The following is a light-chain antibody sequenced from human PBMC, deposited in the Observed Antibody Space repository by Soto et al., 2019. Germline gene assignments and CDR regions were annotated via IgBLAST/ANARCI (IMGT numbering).Light chain of an antibody. V-gene: IGKV1-5*03. J-gene: IGKJ4*01. Sequence: IQMTQSPSTLSASVGDRVTITCRASQKINTWVAWYQQRPGKAPQLLIYEASSLEPGVPSRFGGSGSATDFSLTISSLQPDDFATYYCQQYEIYPLTFGGGTHVE. CDR1: QKINTW. CDR3: QQYEIYPLT. CDR2: EAS.